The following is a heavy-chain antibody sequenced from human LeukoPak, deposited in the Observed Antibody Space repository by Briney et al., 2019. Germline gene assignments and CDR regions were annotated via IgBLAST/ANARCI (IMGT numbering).Heavy chain of an antibody. J-gene: IGHJ4*02. CDR1: GFTFSNYG. D-gene: IGHD3-10*01. CDR2: TRNKANSYAT. CDR3: ARAGYYYGSGSYWVDY. Sequence: PGGSLRLSCAASGFTFSNYGMLWVRQAPGKGLEWVGRTRNKANSYATEYAASVKGRFTISRDDSKNSLYLQMNSLKTEDTAVYYCARAGYYYGSGSYWVDYWGQGTLVTVSS. V-gene: IGHV3-72*01.